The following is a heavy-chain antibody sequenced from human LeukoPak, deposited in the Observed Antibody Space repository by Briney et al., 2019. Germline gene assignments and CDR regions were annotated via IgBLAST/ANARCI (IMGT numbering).Heavy chain of an antibody. V-gene: IGHV1-46*01. Sequence: ASVKVSCKASGGSFSSYAISWVRQAPGQGLEWMGIINPSGGSTSYAQKFQGRVTMTRDTSTSTVYMELSSLRSEDTAVYYCARSSDSSGYYFGFDYWGQGTLVTVSS. CDR1: GGSFSSYA. CDR3: ARSSDSSGYYFGFDY. J-gene: IGHJ4*02. CDR2: INPSGGST. D-gene: IGHD3-22*01.